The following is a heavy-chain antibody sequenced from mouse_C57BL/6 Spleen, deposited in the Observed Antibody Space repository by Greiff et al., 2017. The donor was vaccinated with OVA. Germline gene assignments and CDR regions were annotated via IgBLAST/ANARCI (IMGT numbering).Heavy chain of an antibody. CDR2: INPRSGNT. CDR1: GYTFTSYG. J-gene: IGHJ4*01. CDR3: ARHSNNYYAMDY. Sequence: QVQLKESGAELARPGASVKLSCKASGYTFTSYGISWVKQRTGQGLEWIGEINPRSGNTYYNEKFKGKATLTADKSSSTAYMELRSLTSEDSAVYICARHSNNYYAMDYWGQGTSVTVSS. V-gene: IGHV1-81*01. D-gene: IGHD2-5*01.